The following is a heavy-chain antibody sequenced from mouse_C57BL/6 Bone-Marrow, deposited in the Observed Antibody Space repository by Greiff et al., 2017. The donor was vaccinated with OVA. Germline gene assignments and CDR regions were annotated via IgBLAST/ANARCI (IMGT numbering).Heavy chain of an antibody. CDR2: IHPNSGST. Sequence: QVQLQQPGAELVKPGASVKLSCKASGYTFTRYWMHWVKQRPGQGLEWIGMIHPNSGSTNYNEKFKSKATLTVDKSSSTAYMQLSSLTSEDSAVYYCARSRIYDYGSSYDWDRAMDYGGQGTAVTVSA. CDR1: GYTFTRYW. J-gene: IGHJ4*01. CDR3: ARSRIYDYGSSYDWDRAMDY. D-gene: IGHD1-1*01. V-gene: IGHV1-64*01.